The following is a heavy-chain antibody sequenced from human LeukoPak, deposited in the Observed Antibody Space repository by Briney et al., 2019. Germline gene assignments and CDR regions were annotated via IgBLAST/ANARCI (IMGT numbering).Heavy chain of an antibody. J-gene: IGHJ4*02. CDR2: IYPSGRT. V-gene: IGHV4-61*02. CDR3: ARALTMNRGILRGPLDY. CDR1: GASISSGSYY. D-gene: IGHD3-10*01. Sequence: SQTLSLTCTVSGASISSGSYYWTWIRQPAGKGLEWIGRIYPSGRTNYKPSLKSRVTISLDTSKNQFSLKLSSVTAADTAVYYCARALTMNRGILRGPLDYWGQGTLVTVSS.